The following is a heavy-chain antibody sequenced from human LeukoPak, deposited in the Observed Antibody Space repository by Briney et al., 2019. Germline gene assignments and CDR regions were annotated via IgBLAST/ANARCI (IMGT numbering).Heavy chain of an antibody. CDR3: ARGGVATINYYYYGMDV. J-gene: IGHJ6*02. Sequence: SQTLSLTCTVSGGSISSGGYYWSWIRQHPGKGLEWIGYIYYSGSTNYNPSLKSRVTISVDTSKNQFSLKLSSVTAADTAVYYCARGGVATINYYYYGMDVWGQGTTVTVSS. CDR1: GGSISSGGYY. V-gene: IGHV4-31*03. CDR2: IYYSGST. D-gene: IGHD5-12*01.